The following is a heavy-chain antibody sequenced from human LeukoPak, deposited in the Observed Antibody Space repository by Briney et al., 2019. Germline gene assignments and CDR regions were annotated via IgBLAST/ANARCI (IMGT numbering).Heavy chain of an antibody. Sequence: ASVKVSCKVSGYTLTELSMHWVRQAPGKGLEWMGGFDPEDGETIYAQKFQGRGTMTEDTSTDTAYMELSSLRSEDTAVYYCATSRRTFGGVPGAFDIWGQGTMVTVSS. CDR3: ATSRRTFGGVPGAFDI. V-gene: IGHV1-24*01. J-gene: IGHJ3*02. CDR2: FDPEDGET. CDR1: GYTLTELS. D-gene: IGHD3-16*01.